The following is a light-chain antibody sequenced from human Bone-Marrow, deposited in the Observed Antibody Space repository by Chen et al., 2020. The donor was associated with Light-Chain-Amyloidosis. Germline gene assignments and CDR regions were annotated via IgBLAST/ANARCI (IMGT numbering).Light chain of an antibody. CDR2: GSS. V-gene: IGKV3-20*01. CDR1: QTISSNY. Sequence: EIVLTQSPGTLSLSPGEGANLSCRASQTISSNYLTWYQQKFGQAPRLLIYGSSRRATGIPDRFTGSGSGTDFTLTINRLVPEDFAMYYCQQYGTSPLTFGGGTKVEIK. CDR3: QQYGTSPLT. J-gene: IGKJ4*01.